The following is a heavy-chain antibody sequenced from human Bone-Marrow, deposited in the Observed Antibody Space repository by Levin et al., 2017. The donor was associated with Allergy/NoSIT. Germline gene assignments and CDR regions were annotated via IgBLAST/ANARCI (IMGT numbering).Heavy chain of an antibody. J-gene: IGHJ4*01. V-gene: IGHV3-23*01. Sequence: GGSLRLSCAASGFNFNNYAMHWVRQTPGKGLEWLSVIVASGGTTFYTDSLRGRFTISRDNSKNTVSLEMDSLRAEDTALYFCVQDDCDYCDDRGCHFDSWGHGILLTVSS. CDR1: GFNFNNYA. CDR2: IVASGGTT. D-gene: IGHD3-22*01. CDR3: VQDDCDYCDDRGCHFDS.